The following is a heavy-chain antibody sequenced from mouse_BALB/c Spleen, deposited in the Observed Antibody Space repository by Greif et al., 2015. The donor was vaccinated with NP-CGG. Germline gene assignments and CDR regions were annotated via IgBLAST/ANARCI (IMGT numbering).Heavy chain of an antibody. V-gene: IGHV7-3*02. CDR3: AREAMITTGFAY. D-gene: IGHD2-4*01. CDR1: GFTFTDYY. CDR2: IRNKANGYTT. J-gene: IGHJ3*01. Sequence: EVQLVESGGGLVQPGGSLRLSCATSGFTFTDYYMSWVRQPPGKALEWLGFIRNKANGYTTEYSASVKGRFTISRDNSQSILYLQMNTLRAEDSATYYCAREAMITTGFAYWGQGTLVTVSA.